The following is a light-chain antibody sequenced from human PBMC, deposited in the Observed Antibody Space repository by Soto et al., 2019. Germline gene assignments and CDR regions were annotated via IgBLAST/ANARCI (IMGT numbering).Light chain of an antibody. J-gene: IGKJ1*01. CDR1: QGISSY. V-gene: IGKV1-8*01. CDR2: AAS. Sequence: IQMTQYPSTLSGSTGDRVTITCLASQGISSYLAWYQQKPGKAPKLLIYAASTLQSGVPSRFSGSGSGTDFTLTISCLQSEDFATYYCQQYYSYPQTFGQGTMVDIK. CDR3: QQYYSYPQT.